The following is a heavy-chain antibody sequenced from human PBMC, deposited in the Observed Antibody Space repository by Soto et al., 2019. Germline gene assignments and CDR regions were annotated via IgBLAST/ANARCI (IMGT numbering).Heavy chain of an antibody. CDR3: ARQVVPAAPYYYYGMDV. Sequence: QVQLVQSGAEVKKPGSSVKVSCKASGGTFSSYAISWVRQAPGQGLEWMGGIIPIVGTNYAQKFQGRVTITADKSTSTAYMELSSLRSEDTAVYYCARQVVPAAPYYYYGMDVWGQGTTVTVSS. CDR1: GGTFSSYA. J-gene: IGHJ6*02. V-gene: IGHV1-69*06. CDR2: IIPIVGT. D-gene: IGHD2-2*01.